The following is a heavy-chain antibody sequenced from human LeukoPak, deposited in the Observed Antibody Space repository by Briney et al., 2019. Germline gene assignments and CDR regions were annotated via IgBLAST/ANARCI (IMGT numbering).Heavy chain of an antibody. D-gene: IGHD5-18*01. CDR1: GGSISSYY. V-gene: IGHV4-59*08. CDR3: ATRYSYGESPGAFDI. J-gene: IGHJ3*02. Sequence: PSETLSLTCTVSGGSISSYYWSWIRQPPGKGLEWIGYIYYSGSTNYNPSLKSRVTIPVDTSKNQFSLKLSSVTAADTAVYYCATRYSYGESPGAFDIWGQGTMVTVSS. CDR2: IYYSGST.